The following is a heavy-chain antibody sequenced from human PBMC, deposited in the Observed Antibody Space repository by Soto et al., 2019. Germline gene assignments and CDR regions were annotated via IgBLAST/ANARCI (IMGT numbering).Heavy chain of an antibody. D-gene: IGHD6-19*01. CDR1: GGSISSSSYY. CDR2: IYYSGST. V-gene: IGHV4-39*01. J-gene: IGHJ4*02. CDR3: ARQYSSGWYPRGVIDY. Sequence: QLQLQESGPGLVKPSETLSLTCTVSGGSISSSSYYWGWIRQPPGKGLEWIGSIYYSGSTYYNPSLKRRVTISVDTSKNQFSLKLSSVPAADTAVYYCARQYSSGWYPRGVIDYWGQGTLVTVSS.